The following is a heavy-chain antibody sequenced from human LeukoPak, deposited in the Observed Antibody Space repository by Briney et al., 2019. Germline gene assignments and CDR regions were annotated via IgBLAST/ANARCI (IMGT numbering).Heavy chain of an antibody. D-gene: IGHD4-17*01. J-gene: IGHJ4*02. Sequence: ASVKASCKASGFTFTSSAMQWVRQARGQRLEWIGWIVVGSGNTNYAQKFQERVTITRDMSTSTAYMELSSLRSEDTAVYYRAADLRSTVTTNCFDYWGQGTLVTVSS. CDR1: GFTFTSSA. CDR3: AADLRSTVTTNCFDY. V-gene: IGHV1-58*02. CDR2: IVVGSGNT.